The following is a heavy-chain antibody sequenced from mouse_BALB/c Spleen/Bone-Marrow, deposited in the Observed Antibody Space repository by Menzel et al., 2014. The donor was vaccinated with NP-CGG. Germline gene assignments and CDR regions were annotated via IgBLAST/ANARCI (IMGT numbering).Heavy chain of an antibody. Sequence: EVHLVESGGGLVQPGGSLRLSRATSGFTFTDYYMSWVRQPPGKALEWLGFIRNKANGYTTEYSASVKGRFTISRDNSQSILYLQMNTLRAEDSATYYCARDRGLTYFDYWGQGTTLTVSS. CDR1: GFTFTDYY. V-gene: IGHV7-3*02. J-gene: IGHJ2*01. D-gene: IGHD2-4*01. CDR3: ARDRGLTYFDY. CDR2: IRNKANGYTT.